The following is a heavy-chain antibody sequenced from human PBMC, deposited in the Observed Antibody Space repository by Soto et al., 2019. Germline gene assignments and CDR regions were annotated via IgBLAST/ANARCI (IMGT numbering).Heavy chain of an antibody. D-gene: IGHD3-9*01. Sequence: ASVKVSCKASGYTFTSYDINWVRQATGQGLEWMGWMNPNSGNTGYAQKFQGRVTMTRNTSMSTAYMELSSLRSEDTAVYYCAFCRNKSGGLSGRDYWGQGTLVTVSS. CDR1: GYTFTSYD. CDR2: MNPNSGNT. J-gene: IGHJ4*02. CDR3: AFCRNKSGGLSGRDY. V-gene: IGHV1-8*01.